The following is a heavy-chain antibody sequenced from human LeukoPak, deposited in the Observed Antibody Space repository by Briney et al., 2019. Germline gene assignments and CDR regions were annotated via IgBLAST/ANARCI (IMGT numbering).Heavy chain of an antibody. J-gene: IGHJ3*02. CDR2: IYYSGST. V-gene: IGHV4-59*08. Sequence: PSETLSLTCTVSGGSISSYYWSWIRQPPGKGLEWIAYIYYSGSTSYSPSLKSRVTISVDTSKNQVSLKLSSVTAADTAVYYCARAWYHWGITGTRGHAFDIWGQGTMVTVSS. CDR1: GGSISSYY. CDR3: ARAWYHWGITGTRGHAFDI. D-gene: IGHD1-20*01.